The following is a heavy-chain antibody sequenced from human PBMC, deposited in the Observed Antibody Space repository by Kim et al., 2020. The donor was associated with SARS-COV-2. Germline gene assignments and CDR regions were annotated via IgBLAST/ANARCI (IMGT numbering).Heavy chain of an antibody. D-gene: IGHD6-13*01. J-gene: IGHJ3*02. CDR1: GFTFSNYA. CDR3: ARGSSSWYIAFDI. CDR2: ISSNGGSR. Sequence: GGSLRLSCAAYGFTFSNYAMHWVRQAPGKGLEYVSAISSNGGSRYYANSVKGRFTISRDNSKTTLYLQMGSLRAEDTAVYYCARGSSSWYIAFDIWGQATMVTVSS. V-gene: IGHV3-64*01.